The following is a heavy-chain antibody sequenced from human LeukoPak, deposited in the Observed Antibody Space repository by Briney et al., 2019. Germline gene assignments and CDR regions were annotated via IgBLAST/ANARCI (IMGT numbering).Heavy chain of an antibody. Sequence: SETLSLTCNVSGGSISSTSYYWDWVRQPPRKGLEWIVSSYYSGSTYYNPSLKSRFTISVDTSKHQFSPRLSSATAADTAVYYCARSNWNDPFDYWGQGTLVTVSS. V-gene: IGHV4-39*01. CDR1: GGSISSTSYY. CDR2: SYYSGST. D-gene: IGHD1-20*01. CDR3: ARSNWNDPFDY. J-gene: IGHJ4*02.